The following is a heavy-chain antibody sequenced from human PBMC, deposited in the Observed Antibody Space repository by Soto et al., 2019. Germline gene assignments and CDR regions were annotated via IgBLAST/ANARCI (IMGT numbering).Heavy chain of an antibody. CDR3: ARADMVRGVINYYYFAMDV. J-gene: IGHJ6*02. Sequence: GASVKVSCKASGYTFTTCGISWVRQAPGQGLDWMGWISPYNGNTNYAQKLQGRVTMTTDTSTSTAYMELRSLRSDDTAVYYCARADMVRGVINYYYFAMDVWGQGTTVTVSS. CDR1: GYTFTTCG. D-gene: IGHD3-10*01. V-gene: IGHV1-18*01. CDR2: ISPYNGNT.